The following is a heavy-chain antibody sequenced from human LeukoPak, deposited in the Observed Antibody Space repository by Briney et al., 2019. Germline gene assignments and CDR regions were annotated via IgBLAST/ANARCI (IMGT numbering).Heavy chain of an antibody. CDR2: IYWNDDK. CDR3: SRRGGP. D-gene: IGHD2-15*01. J-gene: IGHJ5*02. V-gene: IGHV2-5*01. Sequence: ESGPTLVKPTQTLTLTCTFSGFSLSTSGEAVGWIRQPPGKALEWLALIYWNDDKRYGPSLKSRLTITKDTSKNQVVLTMTNMDPVDTATYYCSRRGGPWGQGTLVTVSS. CDR1: GFSLSTSGEA.